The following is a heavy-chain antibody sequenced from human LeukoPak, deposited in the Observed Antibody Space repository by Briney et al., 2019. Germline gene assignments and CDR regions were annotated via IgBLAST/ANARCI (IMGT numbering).Heavy chain of an antibody. D-gene: IGHD3-10*02. Sequence: GRSLRLSCAASGFTFSRYAMHWVRQAPGKGLEWVAVISYDGSNNYYADSVKGRFTISRDNAKNSLYLQMNSLRAEDTAVYYCAELGITMIGGVWGKGTTVTISS. CDR3: AELGITMIGGV. J-gene: IGHJ6*04. CDR1: GFTFSRYA. CDR2: ISYDGSNN. V-gene: IGHV3-30*04.